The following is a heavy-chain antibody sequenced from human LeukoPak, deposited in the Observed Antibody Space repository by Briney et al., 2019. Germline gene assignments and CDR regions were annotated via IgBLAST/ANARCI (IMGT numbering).Heavy chain of an antibody. Sequence: ASVKVSCKASGGTFSSYAISWVRQAPGQGLEWMGGIIPIFGTANYAQKFQGRVTITADKSTSTAYMELSSLRSEDTAVYYCARDQGLRYFDWFRGSFDPWGQGTLVTVSS. CDR1: GGTFSSYA. D-gene: IGHD3-9*01. CDR2: IIPIFGTA. CDR3: ARDQGLRYFDWFRGSFDP. V-gene: IGHV1-69*06. J-gene: IGHJ5*02.